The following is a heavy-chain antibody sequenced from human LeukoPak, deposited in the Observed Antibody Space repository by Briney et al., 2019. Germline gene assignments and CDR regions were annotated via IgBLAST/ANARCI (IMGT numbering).Heavy chain of an antibody. Sequence: PGGSLRLSCAASGFTFSSYAMHWVRQAPGKGLEYVSAISSNGGSTYYANSVKGRFTISRDNSKNTLYLQMGSLRAEDMAVYYCARGHYGDYLYMDVWGKGTTVTVSS. D-gene: IGHD4-17*01. CDR2: ISSNGGST. J-gene: IGHJ6*03. V-gene: IGHV3-64*01. CDR1: GFTFSSYA. CDR3: ARGHYGDYLYMDV.